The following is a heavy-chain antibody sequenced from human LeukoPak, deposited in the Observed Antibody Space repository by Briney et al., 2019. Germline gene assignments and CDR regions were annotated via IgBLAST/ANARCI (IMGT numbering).Heavy chain of an antibody. CDR3: ARAVAGIFYYFDY. V-gene: IGHV3-7*01. Sequence: GGSLRLSCAASGFTFSSYWMSWVRQAPGKGLEWGANIKQDGSEKYYVDSVKGRFTISRDNAKNSLYLQMNSLRAEDTAVYYCARAVAGIFYYFDYWGQGTLATVSS. CDR2: IKQDGSEK. J-gene: IGHJ4*02. CDR1: GFTFSSYW. D-gene: IGHD6-19*01.